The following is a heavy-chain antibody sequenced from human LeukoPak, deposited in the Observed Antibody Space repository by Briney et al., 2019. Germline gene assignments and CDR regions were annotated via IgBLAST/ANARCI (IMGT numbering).Heavy chain of an antibody. CDR2: IKQDGSEK. J-gene: IGHJ6*02. D-gene: IGHD6-13*01. CDR1: GFTFSSYW. CDR3: AVPRGLAAAEPYYYGMDV. Sequence: GGSLRLSCAASGFTFSSYWMSWVRQAPGKGLEWVANIKQDGSEKNYVDSVKGRFTISRDNAKNSLYLQMNSLRAEDTAVYYCAVPRGLAAAEPYYYGMDVWGQGTTVTVSS. V-gene: IGHV3-7*03.